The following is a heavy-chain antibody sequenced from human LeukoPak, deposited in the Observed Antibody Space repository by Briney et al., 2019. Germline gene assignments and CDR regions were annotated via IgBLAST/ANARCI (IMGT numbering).Heavy chain of an antibody. V-gene: IGHV1-2*02. CDR3: ARAYYYDSSGYLVGDY. CDR2: INPNSGGT. D-gene: IGHD3-22*01. CDR1: GYTFTGYY. Sequence: ASVKVSCKASGYTFTGYYMHWVRQAPGQGLEWMGWINPNSGGTNYAQKFQGRVTMTRDTSISTAYMELSRLRSDDTAVYYCARAYYYDSSGYLVGDYWGQGTLVTVSS. J-gene: IGHJ4*02.